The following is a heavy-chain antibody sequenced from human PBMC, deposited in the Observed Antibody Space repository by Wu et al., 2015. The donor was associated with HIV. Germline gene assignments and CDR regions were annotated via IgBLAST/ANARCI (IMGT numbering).Heavy chain of an antibody. CDR3: ARVLRNYYGSGSLDAFDI. CDR1: GYTFTSYD. J-gene: IGHJ3*02. V-gene: IGHV1-8*01. D-gene: IGHD3-10*01. CDR2: MNPNSGNT. Sequence: QVQLVQSGAEVKKPGASVKVSCKASGYTFTSYDINWVRQATGQGLEWMGWMNPNSGNTGYAQKFQGRVTMTRNTSISTAYMELSSLRSEDTAVYYCARVLRNYYGSGSLDAFDIWGQGTMVTVSS.